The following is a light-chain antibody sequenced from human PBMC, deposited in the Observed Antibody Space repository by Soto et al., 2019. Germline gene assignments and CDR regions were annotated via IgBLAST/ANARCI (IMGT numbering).Light chain of an antibody. CDR3: SSYTGSSTLYV. J-gene: IGLJ1*01. CDR1: SSDVGAYNY. CDR2: EVS. V-gene: IGLV2-14*01. Sequence: QSALTQPASVSGSPGQSITISCTGTSSDVGAYNYVSWYQQHPGKAPKVMIFEVSHRPSGVSNRFSGSKSGNTASLTISGLQAEDEADYYCSSYTGSSTLYVFGTGTKLTVL.